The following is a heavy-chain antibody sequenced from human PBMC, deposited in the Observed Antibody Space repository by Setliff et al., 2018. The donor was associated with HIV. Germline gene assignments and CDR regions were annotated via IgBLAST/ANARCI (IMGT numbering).Heavy chain of an antibody. J-gene: IGHJ6*03. CDR2: INYSGST. CDR3: AGGEVRSRYVSSRAPFYHYYYYMDV. D-gene: IGHD6-13*01. V-gene: IGHV4-39*07. CDR1: GGSISSSSYY. Sequence: SETLSLTCTVSGGSISSSSYYWGWIRQPPGKGLEWIGSINYSGSTDYNSSLRRRVTISVDTSKKQISLKLTSVTAADTAVYYCAGGEVRSRYVSSRAPFYHYYYYMDVWGKGTTVTVSS.